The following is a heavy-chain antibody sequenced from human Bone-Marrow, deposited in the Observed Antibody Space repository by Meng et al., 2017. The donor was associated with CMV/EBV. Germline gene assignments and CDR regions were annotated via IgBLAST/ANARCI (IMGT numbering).Heavy chain of an antibody. V-gene: IGHV3-21*01. CDR3: AREGYCSTTTCYSQVSDY. D-gene: IGHD2-2*01. J-gene: IGHJ4*02. CDR2: ISSSSNYI. Sequence: GESLKIFCAASGFTFSSYAMSWVRQAPGKGLEWVSSISSSSNYIYYADSVKGRFTISRDNAKNSLYLQMNSLRAEDTAVYYCAREGYCSTTTCYSQVSDYWGQGTLVTVSS. CDR1: GFTFSSYA.